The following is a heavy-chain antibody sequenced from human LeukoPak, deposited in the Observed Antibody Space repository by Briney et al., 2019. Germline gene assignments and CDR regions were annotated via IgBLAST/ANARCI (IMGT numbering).Heavy chain of an antibody. J-gene: IGHJ4*02. V-gene: IGHV4-34*01. CDR1: GGSFSGYY. CDR3: ARGARIRYNWNNRHFDY. D-gene: IGHD1/OR15-1a*01. Sequence: RASETLSLTCAVYGGSFSGYYWSWIRQPPGKGLEWIGEINHSGSTNYNPSLKSRVTISVDTSKNQFSLKLSSVTAADTAVYYCARGARIRYNWNNRHFDYWGQGTLVTVSS. CDR2: INHSGST.